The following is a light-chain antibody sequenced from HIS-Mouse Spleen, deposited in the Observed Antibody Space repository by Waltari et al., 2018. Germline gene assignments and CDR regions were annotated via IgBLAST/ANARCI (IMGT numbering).Light chain of an antibody. CDR1: SRDGGRYNL. J-gene: IGLJ2*01. Sequence: QSALNQPASVSGSPGQSITIPCTGTSRDGGRYNLVPWYQQHPGQAPKLMIYEGSKRHSGVSNRFSGSKSGNTASLTISGLQAEDEADYYCSSYTSSSTHVVFGGGTKLTVL. V-gene: IGLV2-14*02. CDR2: EGS. CDR3: SSYTSSSTHVV.